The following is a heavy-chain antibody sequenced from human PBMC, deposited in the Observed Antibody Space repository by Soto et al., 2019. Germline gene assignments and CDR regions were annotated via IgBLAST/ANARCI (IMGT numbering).Heavy chain of an antibody. V-gene: IGHV1-18*01. CDR2: ISVYNGRT. Sequence: QVHLVQSGAEVKKPGASVKVSCKAFGYTFTNYGITWVRQAPGQGLEWMGYISVYNGRTNFAQKLQGRLTMTTDTSTSTAYMEMRSLRSDDTAVYYCTRGEYGSGLDPWGQGTLVTVSS. J-gene: IGHJ5*02. CDR1: GYTFTNYG. CDR3: TRGEYGSGLDP. D-gene: IGHD3-10*01.